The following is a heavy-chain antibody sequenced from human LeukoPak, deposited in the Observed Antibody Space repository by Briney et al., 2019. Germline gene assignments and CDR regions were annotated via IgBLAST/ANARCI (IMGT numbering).Heavy chain of an antibody. CDR1: GYSFTSYW. Sequence: GESLKISCTGSGYSFTSYWIGWVRQMPGKGLEWMGTIYPGDSDTRYSPSFQGQVTISADKSISTAYLQWSSLKASDTAMYYCARHGPAAMTGDRPYYYYYMDVWGKGTTVTVSS. D-gene: IGHD2-2*01. V-gene: IGHV5-51*01. CDR3: ARHGPAAMTGDRPYYYYYMDV. J-gene: IGHJ6*03. CDR2: IYPGDSDT.